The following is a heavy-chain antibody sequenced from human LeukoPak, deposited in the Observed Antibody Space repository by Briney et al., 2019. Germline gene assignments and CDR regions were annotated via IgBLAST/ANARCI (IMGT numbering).Heavy chain of an antibody. CDR2: INPNSGGT. J-gene: IGHJ3*02. V-gene: IGHV1-2*02. Sequence: GASVKVSCKASGYTFTGYYMHWVRQAPGQGLEWMGWINPNSGGTNYAQKFQGRVTMTRDTSIGTAYMELSRLRSDDTAVYYCARVLGVYSGSYSCAFDIWGQGTMVTVSS. CDR3: ARVLGVYSGSYSCAFDI. D-gene: IGHD1-26*01. CDR1: GYTFTGYY.